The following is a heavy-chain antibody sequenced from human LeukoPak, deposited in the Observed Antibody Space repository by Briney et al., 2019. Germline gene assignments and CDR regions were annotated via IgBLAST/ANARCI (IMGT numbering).Heavy chain of an antibody. Sequence: GGSLRLSCAAPGFTFSNYWIYWVRQVPGKGLVWVSRISPDGKDTSHADSVKGRFTISRDNAKNSLYLQMNSLRPEDTALYYCAKDMTYGGRLDYWGQGTLVTVSS. CDR3: AKDMTYGGRLDY. V-gene: IGHV3-74*01. CDR2: ISPDGKDT. CDR1: GFTFSNYW. J-gene: IGHJ4*02. D-gene: IGHD4-23*01.